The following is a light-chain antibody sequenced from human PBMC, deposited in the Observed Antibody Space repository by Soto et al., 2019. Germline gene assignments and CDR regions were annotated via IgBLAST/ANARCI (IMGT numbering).Light chain of an antibody. J-gene: IGLJ1*01. Sequence: QSALTQPSSVSGSPGQSITISCPGTSIDVGGYNYVSWYQQHPGKAPKLMIYDVSNRPSGVSNRFSGSKSGNTASLTISGLQAEDEADYYCSSYTSSSTLVFGTGTKVTVL. V-gene: IGLV2-14*01. CDR2: DVS. CDR1: SIDVGGYNY. CDR3: SSYTSSSTLV.